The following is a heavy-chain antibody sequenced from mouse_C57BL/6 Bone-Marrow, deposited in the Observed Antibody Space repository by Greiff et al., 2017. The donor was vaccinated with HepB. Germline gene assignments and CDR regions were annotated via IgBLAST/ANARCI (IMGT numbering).Heavy chain of an antibody. CDR1: GFTFSDYY. CDR2: ISNGGGST. Sequence: EVKLQESGGGLVQPGGSLKLSCAASGFTFSDYYMYWVRQTPEKRLEWVAYISNGGGSTYYPDTVKGRFTISRDNAKNTLYLQMSRLKSEDTAMYYCARQRDYDFYAMDYWGQGTSVTVSS. J-gene: IGHJ4*01. V-gene: IGHV5-12*01. D-gene: IGHD2-4*01. CDR3: ARQRDYDFYAMDY.